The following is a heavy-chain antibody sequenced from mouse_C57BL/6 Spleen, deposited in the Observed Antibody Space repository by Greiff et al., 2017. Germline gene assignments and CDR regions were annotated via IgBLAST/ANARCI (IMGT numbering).Heavy chain of an antibody. Sequence: QVQLQQSGAELARPGASVEMSCKASGYTFTSYTMHWVKQRPGQGLEWIGYINPSSGYTKYNQKFKDKATLTAAKSSSTAYMQLSSLTSEDSAVYYWASPYYYGSSYGYYAMDYWGQGTSVTVSS. J-gene: IGHJ4*01. V-gene: IGHV1-4*01. D-gene: IGHD1-1*01. CDR2: INPSSGYT. CDR1: GYTFTSYT. CDR3: ASPYYYGSSYGYYAMDY.